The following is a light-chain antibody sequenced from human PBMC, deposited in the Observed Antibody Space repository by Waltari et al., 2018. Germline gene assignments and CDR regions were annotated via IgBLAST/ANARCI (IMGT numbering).Light chain of an antibody. V-gene: IGKV1-8*01. Sequence: AIRITQSPSSLSASTGDRVTITCRASQGISSYLAWYQQKPGKAPKLLIYAASTLQSGVQSRFSGSGSGTDFTLTISCLQSEDFATYYCQQYYSYPPYTFGQGTKLEIK. CDR1: QGISSY. CDR2: AAS. CDR3: QQYYSYPPYT. J-gene: IGKJ2*01.